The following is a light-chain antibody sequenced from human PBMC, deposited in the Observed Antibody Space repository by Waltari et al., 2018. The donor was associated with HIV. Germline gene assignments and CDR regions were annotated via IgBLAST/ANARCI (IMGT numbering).Light chain of an antibody. Sequence: QSALTQPASVSGSPGQSITISCTGTSSDVGSYNLVSWYQQHPGKAPKLMIYEVSKRPSGVSHRCSGSKSGNTASLTSAGLQAEDEADYYCCSDAGSSTYVFGTGTKVTVL. J-gene: IGLJ1*01. CDR3: CSDAGSSTYV. CDR1: SSDVGSYNL. V-gene: IGLV2-23*02. CDR2: EVS.